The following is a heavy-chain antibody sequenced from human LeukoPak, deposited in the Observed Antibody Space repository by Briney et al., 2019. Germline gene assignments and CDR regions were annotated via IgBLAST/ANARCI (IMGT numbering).Heavy chain of an antibody. Sequence: GASVKVSCKASGYTFTSYDINWVRQATGQGLEWMGWMNPNSGNTGYAQKFQGRVTMTRNPSISTAYMELSSLRSEDTAVYYCARAPSQNIHYDFWSGYYFDYWGQGTLVTVSS. CDR3: ARAPSQNIHYDFWSGYYFDY. J-gene: IGHJ4*02. CDR2: MNPNSGNT. CDR1: GYTFTSYD. D-gene: IGHD3-3*01. V-gene: IGHV1-8*01.